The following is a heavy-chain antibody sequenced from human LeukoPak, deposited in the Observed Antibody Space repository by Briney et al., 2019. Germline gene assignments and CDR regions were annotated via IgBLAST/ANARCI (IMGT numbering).Heavy chain of an antibody. CDR3: VRDRGSYPYYFDY. D-gene: IGHD1-26*01. CDR1: GGSISSYY. Sequence: SETLSLTCTVSGGSISSYYWSWIRQPPGKGLEWIGYIYYSGSTNYNPSLKSRVTISVDTSKNQFSLKLSSVTAADTAVYYCVRDRGSYPYYFDYWGQGTLVTVSS. V-gene: IGHV4-59*12. J-gene: IGHJ4*02. CDR2: IYYSGST.